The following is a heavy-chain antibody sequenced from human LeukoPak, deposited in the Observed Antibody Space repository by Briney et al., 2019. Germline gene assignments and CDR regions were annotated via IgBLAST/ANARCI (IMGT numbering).Heavy chain of an antibody. Sequence: SETLSLTCTVSGGSISSYYWSWIRQPAGKGLEWIGRIYTSGSTNYNPSLKSRVTMSVDTSKKQFSLKLSSVTAADTAVYYCARDSAFWSGSKGGYFDYWGQGTLVTVSS. D-gene: IGHD3-3*01. CDR2: IYTSGST. J-gene: IGHJ4*02. V-gene: IGHV4-4*07. CDR1: GGSISSYY. CDR3: ARDSAFWSGSKGGYFDY.